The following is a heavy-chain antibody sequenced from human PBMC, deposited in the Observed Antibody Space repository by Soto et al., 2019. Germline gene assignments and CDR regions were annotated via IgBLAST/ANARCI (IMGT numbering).Heavy chain of an antibody. CDR3: GRGEDAFFYYGLDV. V-gene: IGHV4-59*13. CDR1: GGSITSSY. CDR2: IYDTGISGYTPST. Sequence: PSETLSLPCTVSGGSITSSYWSWIRRPPGKALEWFAYIYDTGISGYTPSTTYNPSLKSRVTMSVDTSKSQLSLRSTAVTAADTAVYYCGRGEDAFFYYGLDVWGQGITVTVS. J-gene: IGHJ6*02.